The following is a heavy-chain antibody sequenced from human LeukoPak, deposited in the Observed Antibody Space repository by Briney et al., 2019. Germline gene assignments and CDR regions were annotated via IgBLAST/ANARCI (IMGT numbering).Heavy chain of an antibody. CDR2: ISYDGSKK. V-gene: IGHV3-30*04. CDR1: GFTFSSYA. D-gene: IGHD5-18*01. CDR3: AREAISYGSQSAYFDY. Sequence: PGGSLRLSCAASGFTFSSYAMHWVRQAPGKGLEWVAVISYDGSKKYYADSVKGRFTISRDNSKNTLYLQMNSLRAEDTAVYYCAREAISYGSQSAYFDYWGQGTLVTVSS. J-gene: IGHJ4*02.